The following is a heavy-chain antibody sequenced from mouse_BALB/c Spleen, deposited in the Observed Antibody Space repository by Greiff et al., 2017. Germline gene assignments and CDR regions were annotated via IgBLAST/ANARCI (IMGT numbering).Heavy chain of an antibody. D-gene: IGHD2-4*01. CDR2: INPSTGYT. CDR1: GYTFTSYW. J-gene: IGHJ4*01. CDR3: ARRRVMITTDDAMDD. Sequence: VQLKQSGAELSKPGASVKMSCKASGYTFTSYWMHWVKQRPGQGLEWIGYINPSTGYTEYNQKFKDKATLTADKSSSTAYMQLSSLTSEDSAVYYCARRRVMITTDDAMDDWGQGTSVTV. V-gene: IGHV1-7*01.